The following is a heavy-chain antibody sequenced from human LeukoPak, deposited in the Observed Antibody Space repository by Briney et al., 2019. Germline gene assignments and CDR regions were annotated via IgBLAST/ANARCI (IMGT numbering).Heavy chain of an antibody. D-gene: IGHD3-10*01. J-gene: IGHJ6*02. CDR3: ARDSGTYYYGSGNYYYGMDV. CDR2: ISYDGSNK. CDR1: GFTFSSYA. V-gene: IGHV3-30-3*01. Sequence: GGSLRLSCAASGFTFSSYAMHWVRQAPGKGLEWVAVISYDGSNKYYADSVEGRFTISRDNSKNTLYLQMNSLRAEDTAVYYCARDSGTYYYGSGNYYYGMDVWGQGTTVTVSS.